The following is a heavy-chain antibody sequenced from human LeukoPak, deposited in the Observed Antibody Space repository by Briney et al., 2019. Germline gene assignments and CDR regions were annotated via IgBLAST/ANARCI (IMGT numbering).Heavy chain of an antibody. CDR1: GGSISTYY. CDR3: ARGVYIAATQYGF. V-gene: IGHV4-59*01. J-gene: IGHJ4*02. CDR2: IYYSGAT. Sequence: PSETLSLTCTVSGGSISTYYWNWIRQPPGKGLEWIGYIYYSGATNYNPSLKSRVTISVDTSKNQFSLKLSSVTAADTAVYYCARGVYIAATQYGFWGQGTLVTVSS. D-gene: IGHD6-13*01.